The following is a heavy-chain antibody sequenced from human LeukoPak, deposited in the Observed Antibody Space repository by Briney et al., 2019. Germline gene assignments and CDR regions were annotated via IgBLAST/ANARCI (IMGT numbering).Heavy chain of an antibody. Sequence: GGSLRLSCSASGFTFSSYWMSWVRQAPGKGLEWVANIKQDGSEKNYVDSVKGRFTISRDNAQNSLYLQMNSLRAEDTAVYYCARDGVSLWFGELFDYWGQGTLVTVSS. D-gene: IGHD3-10*01. CDR3: ARDGVSLWFGELFDY. V-gene: IGHV3-7*03. CDR1: GFTFSSYW. J-gene: IGHJ4*02. CDR2: IKQDGSEK.